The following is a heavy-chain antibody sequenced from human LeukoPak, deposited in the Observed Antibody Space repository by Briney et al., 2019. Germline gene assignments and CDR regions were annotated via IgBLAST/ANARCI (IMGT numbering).Heavy chain of an antibody. CDR3: ARAMGATTGDY. CDR2: ISTYNGNT. CDR1: GYTFTSYG. Sequence: ASVKVSCKASGYTFTSYGISWVRQAPGQGLEWMGWISTYNGNTNYAQKFQGRVTMTRDTSISTAYMELSRLRSDDTAVYYCARAMGATTGDYWGQGTLVTVSS. V-gene: IGHV1-18*01. J-gene: IGHJ4*02. D-gene: IGHD1-26*01.